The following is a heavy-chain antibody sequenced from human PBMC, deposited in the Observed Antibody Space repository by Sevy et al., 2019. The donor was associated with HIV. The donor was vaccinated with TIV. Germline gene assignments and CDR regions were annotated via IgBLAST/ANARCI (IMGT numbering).Heavy chain of an antibody. Sequence: SETLSLTCTVSGGSISSSNYFWGWIRQPPGKGLEWIGNIYYSGSTYDNPSLRSRVTISVDTSKTQFSLKLTSVTAADTAVYFCARQRSGCELGGYYFDYWGQGTLVTVSS. J-gene: IGHJ4*02. CDR2: IYYSGST. D-gene: IGHD1-26*01. CDR1: GGSISSSNYF. CDR3: ARQRSGCELGGYYFDY. V-gene: IGHV4-39*01.